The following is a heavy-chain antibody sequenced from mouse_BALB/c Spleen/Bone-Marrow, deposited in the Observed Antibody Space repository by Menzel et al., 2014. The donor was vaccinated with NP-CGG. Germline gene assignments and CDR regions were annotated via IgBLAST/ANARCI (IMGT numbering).Heavy chain of an antibody. CDR1: GYTFTEYI. Sequence: VQLQESGAELVKPGASVKLSCKASGYTFTEYIIHWVKQRSGQGLEWIGWFYPGSGSIKYNEKFKDKATLTADKSSSTVYMERSRSTSDDFSVYLCGRNVEYESRYYCAMDYWGQGTSVTVS. CDR2: FYPGSGSI. J-gene: IGHJ4*01. CDR3: GRNVEYESRYYCAMDY. V-gene: IGHV1-62-2*01. D-gene: IGHD1-1*01.